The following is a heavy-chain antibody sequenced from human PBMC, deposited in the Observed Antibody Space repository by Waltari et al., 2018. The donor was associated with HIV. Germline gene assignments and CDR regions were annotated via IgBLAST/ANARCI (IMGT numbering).Heavy chain of an antibody. J-gene: IGHJ6*02. CDR2: ISSTSNTI. CDR3: AKEVVALPHYYYYGLDV. Sequence: EVQLVESGGGLVQPGGSLRRSCAASGFTFSSYSMNWVRQAPGKGLEWVSYISSTSNTIYYADSVKGRFTVARDNAKNSLSLQMNSLRAEDTAVYFCAKEVVALPHYYYYGLDVWGQGTTVTVSS. CDR1: GFTFSSYS. V-gene: IGHV3-48*04. D-gene: IGHD2-15*01.